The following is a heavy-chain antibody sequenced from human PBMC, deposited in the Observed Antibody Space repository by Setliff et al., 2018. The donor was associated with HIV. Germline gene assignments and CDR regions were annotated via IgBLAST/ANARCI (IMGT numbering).Heavy chain of an antibody. V-gene: IGHV4-34*12. D-gene: IGHD1-7*01. CDR3: AGEVTGTSKHAFDT. CDR1: GGSFSGYY. J-gene: IGHJ3*02. Sequence: PSETLSLTCAVYGGSFSGYYWSWIRQPPGKGLEWIGEIIHSGSTNYNPSLKSRVTISVDTSKNQFSLKLNSVTAADTAMYFCAGEVTGTSKHAFDTWGQGTLVTVSS. CDR2: IIHSGST.